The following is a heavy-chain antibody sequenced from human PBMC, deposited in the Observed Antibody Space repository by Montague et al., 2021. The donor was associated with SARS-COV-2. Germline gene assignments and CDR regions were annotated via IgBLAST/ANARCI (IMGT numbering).Heavy chain of an antibody. D-gene: IGHD5-12*01. CDR2: VYTTGST. V-gene: IGHV4-61*02. CDR3: ARAVIYGGYAFAYFDF. J-gene: IGHJ4*02. Sequence: TLSLTCTVSGGSISSDSYYWSWIRQPAGNGLEWIGRVYTTGSTNYNPSLKSRVTISGDTSRNQFSLRLTSVTAADTAMYYCARAVIYGGYAFAYFDFWGQGVLVTVSS. CDR1: GGSISSDSYY.